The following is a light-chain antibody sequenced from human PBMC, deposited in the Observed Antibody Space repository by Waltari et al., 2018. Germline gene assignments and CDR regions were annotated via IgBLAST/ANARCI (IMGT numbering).Light chain of an antibody. CDR1: SSDVGRYNL. V-gene: IGLV2-23*01. Sequence: QSALTQPASVSGSPGQSIPISCTGTSSDVGRYNLVSWYQQHPGKSHQSMIYEGSKRPAGVSNRFSGSKSGNTASLTIAGLQAEDEADYYCCSYAGGSIYVVFGGGTKLTVL. CDR3: CSYAGGSIYVV. J-gene: IGLJ2*01. CDR2: EGS.